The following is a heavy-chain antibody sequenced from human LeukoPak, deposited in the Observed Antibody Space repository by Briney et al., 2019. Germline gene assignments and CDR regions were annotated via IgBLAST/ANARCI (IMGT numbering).Heavy chain of an antibody. V-gene: IGHV3-21*01. CDR3: AGGQDYYGSEYGMDV. Sequence: GGSLRLSCAASGFTFSSYAMHWVRQAPGKGLEWVSSISSSSSYIYYADSVKGRFTISRDNAKNSLYLQMNSLRAEDTAVYYCAGGQDYYGSEYGMDVWGKGTTVTVSS. J-gene: IGHJ6*04. D-gene: IGHD3-10*01. CDR1: GFTFSSYA. CDR2: ISSSSSYI.